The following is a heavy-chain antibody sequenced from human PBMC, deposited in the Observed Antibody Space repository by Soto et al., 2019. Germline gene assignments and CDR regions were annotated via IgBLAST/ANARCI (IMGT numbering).Heavy chain of an antibody. V-gene: IGHV1-18*01. D-gene: IGHD3-9*01. J-gene: IGHJ5*02. CDR1: GYTFTSYG. CDR2: ISAYNGNT. CDR3: ARGGHILTGYYRLGPNNWFDP. Sequence: QVQLVQSGAEVKKPGASVKVSCKASGYTFTSYGISWVRQAPGQGLEWMGWISAYNGNTNYAQKLRGRVTMTTDTSTSTAYMELRSLRSDDTAVYYCARGGHILTGYYRLGPNNWFDPWGQGTQVTVSS.